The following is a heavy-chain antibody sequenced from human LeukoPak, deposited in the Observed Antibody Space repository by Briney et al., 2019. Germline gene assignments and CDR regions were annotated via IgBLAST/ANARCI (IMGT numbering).Heavy chain of an antibody. Sequence: GGSLRLSCAASGFTFSSYSMNWVRQAPGKGLEWVSYISFSRVTIYYADSVKGRFTISRDNAKNSLYLQMNSLRAEDTAVYYCAELGITMIGGVWGKGTTVTISS. J-gene: IGHJ6*04. V-gene: IGHV3-48*04. CDR2: ISFSRVTI. CDR3: AELGITMIGGV. D-gene: IGHD3-10*02. CDR1: GFTFSSYS.